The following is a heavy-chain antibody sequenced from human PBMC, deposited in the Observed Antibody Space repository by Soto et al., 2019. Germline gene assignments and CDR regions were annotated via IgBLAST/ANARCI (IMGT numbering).Heavy chain of an antibody. CDR1: GFTFSSYS. CDR2: ISSSRSYI. V-gene: IGHV3-21*01. CDR3: ARAYSGSYYECPDVENLDY. Sequence: GGSLRLSCAASGFTFSSYSMNWVRQAPGKGLEWVSSISSSRSYIYYADSVKGRFTISRDNAKHSLYLQMNSLRAEDTVVYYCARAYSGSYYECPDVENLDYWGQGTLVTVSS. D-gene: IGHD1-26*01. J-gene: IGHJ4*02.